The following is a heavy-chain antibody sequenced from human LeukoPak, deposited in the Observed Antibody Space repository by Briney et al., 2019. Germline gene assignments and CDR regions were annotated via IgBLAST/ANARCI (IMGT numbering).Heavy chain of an antibody. V-gene: IGHV3-23*01. Sequence: GGSLRLSCAASGFTFSNYGMSWVRQAPGKGLEWVSGISGTGASTYYADSVKGRFTISRDNSKNILYLQMNSLRAEDTAVYYCARDLGYPDYWGQGTLVAVSS. CDR2: ISGTGAST. CDR3: ARDLGYPDY. J-gene: IGHJ4*02. D-gene: IGHD3-16*02. CDR1: GFTFSNYG.